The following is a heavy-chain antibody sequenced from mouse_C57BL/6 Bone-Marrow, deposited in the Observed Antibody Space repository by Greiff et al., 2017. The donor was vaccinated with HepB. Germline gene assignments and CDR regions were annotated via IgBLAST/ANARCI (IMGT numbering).Heavy chain of an antibody. CDR2: IDPENGDT. J-gene: IGHJ4*01. D-gene: IGHD1-2*01. V-gene: IGHV14-4*01. Sequence: EVQLQQSGAELVRPGASVKLSCTASGFNIKDDYMHWVKQRPEQGLEWIGWIDPENGDTEYASKFQGKATITADTSSNTAYLQLSSLTSEDSAVYFCARRLHSGYAMDYWGQGTSVTVSS. CDR1: GFNIKDDY. CDR3: ARRLHSGYAMDY.